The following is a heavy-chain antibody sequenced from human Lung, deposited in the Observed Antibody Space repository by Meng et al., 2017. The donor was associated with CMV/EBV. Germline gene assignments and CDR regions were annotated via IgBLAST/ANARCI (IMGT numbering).Heavy chain of an antibody. D-gene: IGHD2-21*01. CDR1: GFSFANFG. CDR3: AKARFVLAAHDYFDS. J-gene: IGHJ4*02. CDR2: IGGSGTSI. Sequence: GGSXRLXCVASGFSFANFGMSWVRLPPGKGLEWVSAIGGSGTSIYYADSGKGRFTVSRDNSKNPLYMQMNSLRAEDTAADFFAKARFVLAAHDYFDSWGQGTXVTVSS. V-gene: IGHV3-23*01.